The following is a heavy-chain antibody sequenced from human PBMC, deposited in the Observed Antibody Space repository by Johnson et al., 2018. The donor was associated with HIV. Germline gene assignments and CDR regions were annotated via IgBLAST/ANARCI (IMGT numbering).Heavy chain of an antibody. Sequence: VQLVESGGGVVQPGGSLRLSCAGSGFIFSNYWMNWVRQAPGKGLEWVDNIKGDGSEKYYVDSVKGRFTISRDNAKNPLYVQMNSLRAEDTAVYYCARGLRVGAIDAFDIWGQGTTVTVSS. D-gene: IGHD1-26*01. CDR2: IKGDGSEK. CDR1: GFIFSNYW. J-gene: IGHJ3*02. V-gene: IGHV3-7*05. CDR3: ARGLRVGAIDAFDI.